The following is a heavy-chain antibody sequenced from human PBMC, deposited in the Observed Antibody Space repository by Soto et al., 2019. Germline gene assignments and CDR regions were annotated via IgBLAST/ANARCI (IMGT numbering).Heavy chain of an antibody. CDR1: GFTFSSYS. CDR2: ISSSSSTI. V-gene: IGHV3-48*02. CDR3: ARPEYSSSSYGMDV. D-gene: IGHD6-6*01. Sequence: GGSLRLSCAASGFTFSSYSMNWVRQAPGKGLEWVSYISSSSSTIYYADSVKGRFTISRDNAKNSLYLQMNSLRDEDTAVYYCARPEYSSSSYGMDVWGQGTTVTVSS. J-gene: IGHJ6*02.